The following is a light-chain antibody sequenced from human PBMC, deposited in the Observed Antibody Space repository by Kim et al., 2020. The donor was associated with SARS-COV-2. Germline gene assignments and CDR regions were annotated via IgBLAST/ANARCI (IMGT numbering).Light chain of an antibody. CDR2: AVT. CDR3: SSYTTSTLL. J-gene: IGLJ2*01. V-gene: IGLV2-14*03. Sequence: PGQSITISCTGTYSDVDNYNHVSWYQQHPGKAPKLIIYAVTDRPSGVSSRFSGSKSGNTASLTISRLQAEDEADYYCSSYTTSTLLFGGGTQLTVL. CDR1: YSDVDNYNH.